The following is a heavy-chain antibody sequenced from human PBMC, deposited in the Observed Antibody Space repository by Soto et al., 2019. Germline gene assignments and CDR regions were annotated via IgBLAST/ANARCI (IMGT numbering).Heavy chain of an antibody. V-gene: IGHV3-48*02. Sequence: VGSLRLSCAASGFTFSSFSMNWVRQAPGKGLEWVSHISISSTSIYYVDSVKGRFTISRDNAKNSLYLQMNSLRDEDSALYYCATGSPQFSWGHETDFWGQGTLVIVSS. J-gene: IGHJ4*02. CDR2: ISISSTSI. D-gene: IGHD3-16*01. CDR3: ATGSPQFSWGHETDF. CDR1: GFTFSSFS.